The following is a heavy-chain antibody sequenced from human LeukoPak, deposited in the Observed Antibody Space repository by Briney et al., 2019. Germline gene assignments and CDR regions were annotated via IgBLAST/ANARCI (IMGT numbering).Heavy chain of an antibody. CDR3: AKGLHYNILTGCRREYYFDA. D-gene: IGHD3-9*01. J-gene: IGHJ4*02. V-gene: IGHV3-30*02. CDR1: GFTFSSYD. Sequence: PGGSLRLSCAASGFTFSSYDMNWIRQAPGKGLEWVAFIRYDGRTIYYADSVKGRFTISRDNSKNTLYLQMNSLRAEDTAMYYCAKGLHYNILTGCRREYYFDAWGQGTLVTVSS. CDR2: IRYDGRTI.